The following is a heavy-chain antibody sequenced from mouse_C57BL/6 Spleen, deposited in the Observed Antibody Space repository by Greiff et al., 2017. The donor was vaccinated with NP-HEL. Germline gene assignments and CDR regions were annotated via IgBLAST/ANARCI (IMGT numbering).Heavy chain of an antibody. CDR1: GYTFTSYW. J-gene: IGHJ4*01. D-gene: IGHD1-1*01. CDR3: ARTHYYGSSYDAMDY. Sequence: QVQLQQPGAELVKPGASVKLSCKASGYTFTSYWMHWVKQRPGQGLEWIGMIHPNSGSTNYNEKFKSKATLTVDKSSSTAYMQLSSLTSEDSAVYYCARTHYYGSSYDAMDYWGQGTSVTVSS. CDR2: IHPNSGST. V-gene: IGHV1-64*01.